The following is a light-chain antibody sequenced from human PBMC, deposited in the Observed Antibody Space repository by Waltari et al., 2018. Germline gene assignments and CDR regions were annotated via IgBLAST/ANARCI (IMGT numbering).Light chain of an antibody. Sequence: DIVMTQSPDSLAVSLGESATIPCKSSQSVLYSSNNENYLAWYQQKPGQPPKLLIIWASIRESGVPDRFTGSGSGTDFTLTISSLQAEDVAVYYCQQYYNTPLTFGQGTKVEIK. J-gene: IGKJ1*01. V-gene: IGKV4-1*01. CDR2: WAS. CDR1: QSVLYSSNNENY. CDR3: QQYYNTPLT.